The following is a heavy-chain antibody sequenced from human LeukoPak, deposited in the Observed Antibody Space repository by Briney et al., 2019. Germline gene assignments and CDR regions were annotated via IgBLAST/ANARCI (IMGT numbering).Heavy chain of an antibody. Sequence: GGALRVSSAPSGFKVSSNYMSSVRPAPGKGLESVSDIYRGGSTYCADSVKGRFTISRDNTKNTLYLQMNRLRAEDTAVYYCARDRGCGDCYPPANDAFDIWGQGTMVTVSS. CDR1: GFKVSSNY. CDR2: IYRGGST. D-gene: IGHD2-21*02. V-gene: IGHV3-66*01. CDR3: ARDRGCGDCYPPANDAFDI. J-gene: IGHJ3*02.